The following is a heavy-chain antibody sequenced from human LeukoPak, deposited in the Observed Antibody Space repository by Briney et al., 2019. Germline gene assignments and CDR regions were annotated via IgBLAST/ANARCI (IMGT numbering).Heavy chain of an antibody. CDR1: GGTFSSYA. CDR3: ARVPTTVTTWFDY. J-gene: IGHJ4*02. D-gene: IGHD4-17*01. CDR2: IIPIFGTA. Sequence: ASVKVSCKXSGGTFSSYAISWVRQAPGQGLEWMGGIIPIFGTANYAQKFQGRVTITTDESTSTAYMELSSLRSEDTAVYYCARVPTTVTTWFDYWGQGTLVTVSS. V-gene: IGHV1-69*05.